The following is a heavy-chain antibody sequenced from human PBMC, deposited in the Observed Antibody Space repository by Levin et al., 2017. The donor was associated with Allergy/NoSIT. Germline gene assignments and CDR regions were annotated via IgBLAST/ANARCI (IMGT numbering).Heavy chain of an antibody. J-gene: IGHJ6*02. CDR1: GFTFSSYG. CDR2: ISYDGSNK. Sequence: QSGGSLRLSCAASGFTFSSYGMHWVRQAPGKGLEWVAVISYDGSNKYYADSVKGRFTISRDNSKNTLYLQMNSLRAEDTAVYYCARRNYGMDVWGQGTTVTVSS. V-gene: IGHV3-30*03. CDR3: ARRNYGMDV.